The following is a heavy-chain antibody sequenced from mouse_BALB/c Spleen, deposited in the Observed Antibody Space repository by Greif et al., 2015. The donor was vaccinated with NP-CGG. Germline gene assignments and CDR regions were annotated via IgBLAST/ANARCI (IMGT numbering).Heavy chain of an antibody. J-gene: IGHJ4*01. CDR3: ARYYYGSSYAMDY. V-gene: IGHV2-9*02. Sequence: VHLVESGPGLVAPSQSLSITCTVSGFSLTSYGVHWVRQPPGKGLEWLGVIWAGGSTNYNSALMSRLSISKDNSKSQVFLKMNSLQTDDTAMYYCARYYYGSSYAMDYWGQGTSVTVSS. D-gene: IGHD1-1*01. CDR2: IWAGGST. CDR1: GFSLTSYG.